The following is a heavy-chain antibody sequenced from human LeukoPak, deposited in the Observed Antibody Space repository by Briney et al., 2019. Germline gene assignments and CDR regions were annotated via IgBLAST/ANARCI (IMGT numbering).Heavy chain of an antibody. CDR3: ARGNIVVVPPAPPDY. CDR1: GFTFSSYA. J-gene: IGHJ4*02. Sequence: GGSLRLSCAASGFTFSSYAMSWVREAPGKGVGWGSAISGSGGSTYYADSVKGRFTISRDNSKNTLYLQMNSLRAEDTAVCYCARGNIVVVPPAPPDYWGQGTLVTVSS. D-gene: IGHD2-2*01. CDR2: ISGSGGST. V-gene: IGHV3-23*01.